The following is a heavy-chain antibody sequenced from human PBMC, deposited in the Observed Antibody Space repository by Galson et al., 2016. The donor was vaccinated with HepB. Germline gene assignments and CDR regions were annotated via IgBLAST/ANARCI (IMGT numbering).Heavy chain of an antibody. V-gene: IGHV3-21*01. CDR2: ISISSNIK. D-gene: IGHD3-3*01. CDR1: GFTFSHYT. J-gene: IGHJ4*02. CDR3: ATDSILDG. Sequence: SLRLSCAASGFTFSHYTMHWVRQPPGKGLEWVSSISISSNIKYYADSVKGRFTISRDNAKNSLFLQMNSLRAEDTAIYYCATDSILDGWGQGSLVTVTP.